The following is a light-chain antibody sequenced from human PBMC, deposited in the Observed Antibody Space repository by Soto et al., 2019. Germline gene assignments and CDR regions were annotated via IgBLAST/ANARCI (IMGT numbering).Light chain of an antibody. CDR3: QQYDTSPLT. V-gene: IGKV3-20*01. CDR2: GAS. Sequence: EIVLTQSPGTLSLSPGERATLSCRASQNVCSIYLAWYQQKLGQAPRLLIYGASIRATGIPDRFSGSGSGTDFTLTISRLEPEDFAVYYCQQYDTSPLTFGGGTKVEIK. CDR1: QNVCSIY. J-gene: IGKJ4*01.